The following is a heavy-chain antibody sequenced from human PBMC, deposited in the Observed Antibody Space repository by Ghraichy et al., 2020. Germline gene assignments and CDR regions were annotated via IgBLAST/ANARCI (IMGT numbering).Heavy chain of an antibody. V-gene: IGHV4-4*07. Sequence: ESLNISCTVSGDSISNYYWSWIRQPAGKGLEWIGRISGSGSTNYNPSLKSRVTMSVDTSNNQFSLRLTSMTAADTAVYYCARGPSHTSSYYFDYWGQGILVTVSS. D-gene: IGHD6-6*01. J-gene: IGHJ4*02. CDR1: GDSISNYY. CDR3: ARGPSHTSSYYFDY. CDR2: ISGSGST.